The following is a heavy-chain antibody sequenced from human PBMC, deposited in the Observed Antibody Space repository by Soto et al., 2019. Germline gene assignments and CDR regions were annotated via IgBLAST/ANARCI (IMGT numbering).Heavy chain of an antibody. Sequence: QVQLVQSGAEVKKPGASVKVSCKASGYTFTSYGISWVRQAPGQGLEWMGWISAYNGNTNYAQKLQGRVTMTTDTXTXXAYMELRSLRSDDPAVYYCARDSEVAVADVSGFDYWGQGTLVTVSS. CDR1: GYTFTSYG. CDR2: ISAYNGNT. V-gene: IGHV1-18*01. J-gene: IGHJ4*02. D-gene: IGHD6-19*01. CDR3: ARDSEVAVADVSGFDY.